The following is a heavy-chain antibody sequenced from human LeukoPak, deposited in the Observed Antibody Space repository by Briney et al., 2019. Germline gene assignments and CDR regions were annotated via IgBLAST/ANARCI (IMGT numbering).Heavy chain of an antibody. Sequence: PGGSLRLSCAASGFTFSSSAMTWVRQAPGKGLEWVSALSGSGDSTYYADSVKGRFTISRDNSKNTLYLQMNSLRAEDTALYYCASHRDGGNLHFDYWGQGTLVTVSS. CDR2: LSGSGDST. CDR1: GFTFSSSA. V-gene: IGHV3-23*01. J-gene: IGHJ4*02. CDR3: ASHRDGGNLHFDY. D-gene: IGHD4-23*01.